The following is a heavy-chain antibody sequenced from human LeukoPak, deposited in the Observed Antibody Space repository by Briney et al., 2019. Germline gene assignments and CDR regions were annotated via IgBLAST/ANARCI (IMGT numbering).Heavy chain of an antibody. CDR3: AREGLGYSNDY. J-gene: IGHJ4*02. V-gene: IGHV3-74*01. CDR2: VHSDGSYT. CDR1: GFTFSNYW. Sequence: GGSLRLSCAASGFTFSNYWMHWVRQAPGKGLMWVSRVHSDGSYTNYADSVKGRFTISRDNAKSTLYLQMNSLRAEDTAVYYCAREGLGYSNDYWGQGTLVTVSS. D-gene: IGHD5-18*01.